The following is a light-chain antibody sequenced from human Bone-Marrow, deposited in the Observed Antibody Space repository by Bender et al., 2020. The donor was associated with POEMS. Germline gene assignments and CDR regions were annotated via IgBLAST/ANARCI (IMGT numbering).Light chain of an antibody. J-gene: IGLJ3*02. CDR1: NSNIGTNA. V-gene: IGLV1-44*01. CDR2: SDN. Sequence: QSVLTQPPSASGTPGQRVTISCSGSNSNIGTNAVNWYQQFPGTAPKLLIYSDNQRPSEVPDRFYAFKSGTSASLAISGLQSEDEADYYCAAWDVGLSGGVFGGGTKLTVL. CDR3: AAWDVGLSGGV.